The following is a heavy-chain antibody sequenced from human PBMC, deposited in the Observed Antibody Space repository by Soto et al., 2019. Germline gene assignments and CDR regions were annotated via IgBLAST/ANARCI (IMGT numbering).Heavy chain of an antibody. CDR1: GCSISSGGYY. V-gene: IGHV4-31*03. J-gene: IGHJ6*03. CDR3: ASTGLRDNYYYMDV. D-gene: IGHD5-12*01. Sequence: SSETLSLTCTVSGCSISSGGYYLSWIRQHPGKGLEWIGYIYYSGSTYYNPSLKSRVTISVDTSKNQFSLKLSSVTAADTAVYYCASTGLRDNYYYMDVWGKGTTVTVSS. CDR2: IYYSGST.